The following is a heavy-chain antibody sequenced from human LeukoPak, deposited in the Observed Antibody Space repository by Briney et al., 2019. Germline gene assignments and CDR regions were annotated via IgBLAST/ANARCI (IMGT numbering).Heavy chain of an antibody. V-gene: IGHV3-23*01. Sequence: GGSLRLSCAASGFTFSNYAMSWVRQAPGKGLEWVSAISGSGGSTYYADSVKGRFTISRDNSKNTLYLQMNSLRAEDTAVYYCAKDGGYSGSYYPFDYWGQGTLVTDSS. CDR3: AKDGGYSGSYYPFDY. D-gene: IGHD1-26*01. CDR2: ISGSGGST. J-gene: IGHJ4*02. CDR1: GFTFSNYA.